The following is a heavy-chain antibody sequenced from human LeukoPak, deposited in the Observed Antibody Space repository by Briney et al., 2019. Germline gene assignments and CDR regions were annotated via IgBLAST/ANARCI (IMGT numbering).Heavy chain of an antibody. CDR3: ARDADYGGSPDAFDV. CDR2: IYSGGTT. CDR1: GFTASSNH. J-gene: IGHJ3*01. D-gene: IGHD4-23*01. V-gene: IGHV3-53*01. Sequence: GGSLRLSPAPSGFTASSNHMSWGPQAPGKGLRWVSIIYSGGTTYYADSVKGRSTISRDNSKNTLYLQMNTLRAEDTAVYYCARDADYGGSPDAFDVWGRGTIVTVSS.